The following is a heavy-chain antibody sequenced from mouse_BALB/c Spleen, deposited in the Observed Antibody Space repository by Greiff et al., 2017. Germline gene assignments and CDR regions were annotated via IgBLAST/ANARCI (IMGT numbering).Heavy chain of an antibody. CDR2: ISSGGTYT. V-gene: IGHV5-6-4*01. CDR3: TRAYGNSYAMDY. J-gene: IGHJ4*01. CDR1: GFTFSSFG. D-gene: IGHD2-10*02. Sequence: EVMLVESGGGLVQPGGSRKLSCAASGFTFSSFGMHWVRQAPEKGLEWVAYISSGGTYTYYPDSVKGRFTISRDNAKNTLYLQMSSLKSEDTAMYYCTRAYGNSYAMDYWGQGTSVTVSS.